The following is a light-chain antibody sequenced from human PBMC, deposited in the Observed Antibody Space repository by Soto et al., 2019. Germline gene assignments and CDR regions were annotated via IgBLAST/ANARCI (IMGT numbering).Light chain of an antibody. CDR1: QSISTH. V-gene: IGKV1-39*02. CDR3: QRYDTSPLT. CDR2: AAS. J-gene: IGKJ4*01. Sequence: DIQMTQSPSSLSASVGDRVSITCRASQSISTHLSWYQQKPGKAPKLLIYAASSLQSWVPSRFSGSGSGTDFTLTISRLEPEDFAVYHCQRYDTSPLTFGGGTKVDIK.